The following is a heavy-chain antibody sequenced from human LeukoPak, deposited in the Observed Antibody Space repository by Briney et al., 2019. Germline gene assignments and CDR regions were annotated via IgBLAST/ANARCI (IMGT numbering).Heavy chain of an antibody. CDR2: IYYSGST. Sequence: SETLSLTCTVSGGSISSYYWSWIRQPPGKGLEWIGYIYYSGSTNYNPSLKSRVTISVDTSKNQFSLKLSSVTAADTAVYYCARRPMGPALMQVFDYWGQGTLVTVFS. V-gene: IGHV4-59*08. D-gene: IGHD2-8*01. J-gene: IGHJ4*02. CDR1: GGSISSYY. CDR3: ARRPMGPALMQVFDY.